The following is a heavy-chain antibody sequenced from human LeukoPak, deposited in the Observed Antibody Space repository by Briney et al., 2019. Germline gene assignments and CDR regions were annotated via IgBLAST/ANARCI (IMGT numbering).Heavy chain of an antibody. CDR1: GFTFSSYD. D-gene: IGHD4-17*01. V-gene: IGHV3-13*01. J-gene: IGHJ6*02. Sequence: GGSLRLSCAASGFTFSSYDMHWVRQATGKGLEWVSAIGTAGDTYYPGSVKGRFTISRENAENSLYLQMNSLRAGDTAVYYCARDSRNYGDYEDNYYYYYGMDVWGQGTTVTVSS. CDR2: IGTAGDT. CDR3: ARDSRNYGDYEDNYYYYYGMDV.